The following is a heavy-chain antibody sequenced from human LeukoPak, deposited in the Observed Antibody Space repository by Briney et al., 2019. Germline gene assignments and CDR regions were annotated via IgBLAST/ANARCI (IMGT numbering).Heavy chain of an antibody. Sequence: GGSLRLSCAASGFTFSSYSMNWVRQAPGKGLEWVSSISCSSSYIYYADSVKGRFTISRDNAKNSLYLQMNSLRAEDTAVYYCARGASSTSFYMDVWGKGTTVTVSS. D-gene: IGHD2-2*01. CDR2: ISCSSSYI. CDR3: ARGASSTSFYMDV. J-gene: IGHJ6*03. V-gene: IGHV3-21*01. CDR1: GFTFSSYS.